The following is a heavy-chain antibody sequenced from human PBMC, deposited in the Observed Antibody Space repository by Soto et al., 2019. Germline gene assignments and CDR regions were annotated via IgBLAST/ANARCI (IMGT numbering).Heavy chain of an antibody. Sequence: ASVKVSCKASGYTLTGYYMRWVRQAPGQGLEWMGWINPNSGGTNYAQKFQGRVTMTRDTSITSVYLELSSLRSDDTAVFYCARANSGDDDEFDYWGQGTPVTVSS. V-gene: IGHV1-2*02. CDR1: GYTLTGYY. CDR2: INPNSGGT. J-gene: IGHJ4*02. CDR3: ARANSGDDDEFDY. D-gene: IGHD5-12*01.